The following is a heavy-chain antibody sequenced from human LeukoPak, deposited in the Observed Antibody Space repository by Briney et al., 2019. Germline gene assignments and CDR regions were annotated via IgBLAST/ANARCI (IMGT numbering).Heavy chain of an antibody. CDR2: IYSSGST. Sequence: PSQTLSLTCTVSGVSISSGDYYWSWIRQPPGKGLEWIGYIYSSGSTYYNPSLKSRVTMSVDTSKNQFPLKLSSVTAADTAVYYCARGARTPSGYGSRTAGRANWFDPWGQGTLVTVSS. D-gene: IGHD5-12*01. J-gene: IGHJ5*02. CDR3: ARGARTPSGYGSRTAGRANWFDP. CDR1: GVSISSGDYY. V-gene: IGHV4-30-4*01.